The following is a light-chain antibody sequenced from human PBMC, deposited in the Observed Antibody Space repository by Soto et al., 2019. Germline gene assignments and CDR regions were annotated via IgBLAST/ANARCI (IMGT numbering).Light chain of an antibody. CDR3: QQYGSSPFT. Sequence: EIVLTQSPGTLSLSPGESATLSCRASQSVSANYLAWYQQKPVQAPRLLIYGASSRATGIPDRFSGSGSETDFTLTISRLEPEDCAVYYYQQYGSSPFTFGQGTKLEIK. CDR2: GAS. J-gene: IGKJ2*01. CDR1: QSVSANY. V-gene: IGKV3-20*01.